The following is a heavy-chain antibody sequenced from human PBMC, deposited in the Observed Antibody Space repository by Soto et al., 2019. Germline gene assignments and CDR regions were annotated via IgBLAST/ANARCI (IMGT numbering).Heavy chain of an antibody. Sequence: QLVQAGDEVKKTGASVKVSCRASGYIFNSVGISWLRQVQGQGLEWLGWDSTYSEHTKSVQKFQERVNLTAYTSTSTVHMEVRSLRSADTAVYYCARDLNWNNVWGFDSWGQGTLVTVSS. CDR1: GYIFNSVG. D-gene: IGHD1-20*01. V-gene: IGHV1-18*04. CDR3: ARDLNWNNVWGFDS. CDR2: DSTYSEHT. J-gene: IGHJ4*02.